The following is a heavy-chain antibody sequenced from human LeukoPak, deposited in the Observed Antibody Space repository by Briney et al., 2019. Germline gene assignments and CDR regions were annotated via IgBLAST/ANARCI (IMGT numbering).Heavy chain of an antibody. CDR2: IYSGGST. Sequence: GGSLRLSCAASGFIFSGYGMHWVRQAPGKGLEWVSVIYSGGSTYYGDSVKGRFTISRDNSKNTLYLQMNSLRAEDTAVYYCARAHDYWGQGTLVTVSS. V-gene: IGHV3-53*01. J-gene: IGHJ4*02. CDR1: GFIFSGYG. CDR3: ARAHDY.